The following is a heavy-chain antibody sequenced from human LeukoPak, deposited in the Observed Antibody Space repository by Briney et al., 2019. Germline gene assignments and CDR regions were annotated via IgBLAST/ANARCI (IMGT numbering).Heavy chain of an antibody. Sequence: SETLSLTCAVSGGSISSGGYSWSWIRQPPGKGLEWIGSIYYDGSTYYSSSLKSRVTIFADTSKNQFSLKLSSVTAADTAVYYCARSKPGSHTAMPGWFDPWGQGTLVTVSS. D-gene: IGHD5-18*01. CDR3: ARSKPGSHTAMPGWFDP. J-gene: IGHJ5*02. CDR2: IYYDGST. V-gene: IGHV4-39*01. CDR1: GGSISSGGYS.